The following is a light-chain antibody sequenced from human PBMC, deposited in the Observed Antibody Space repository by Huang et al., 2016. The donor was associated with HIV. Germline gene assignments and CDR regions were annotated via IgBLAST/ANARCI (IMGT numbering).Light chain of an antibody. CDR3: QQYNDWPLT. Sequence: DIVMTQSPVTLSASPGERVTISCRASQSLHSNLAWYQHRRGQAPRDLIHGASTRATGIPARFSGSGSGTEFSLTISSLESEDFALYYCQQYNDWPLTFGGGTTVDI. CDR1: QSLHSN. CDR2: GAS. J-gene: IGKJ4*01. V-gene: IGKV3-15*01.